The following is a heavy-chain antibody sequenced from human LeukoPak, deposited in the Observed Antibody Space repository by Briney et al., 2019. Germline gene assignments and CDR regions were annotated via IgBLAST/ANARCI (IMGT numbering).Heavy chain of an antibody. V-gene: IGHV3-33*01. D-gene: IGHD3/OR15-3a*01. CDR2: IWYDGSSK. Sequence: GRSLRLSCAASGFIFSHYGMHWVRQAPGKGLEWVADIWYDGSSKYYADSVKGRFTISRDSSQNTLFLQMTNLRAEDTAVYYCARDQGTYPNWHFDLWGRGTQVTVSS. CDR3: ARDQGTYPNWHFDL. CDR1: GFIFSHYG. J-gene: IGHJ2*01.